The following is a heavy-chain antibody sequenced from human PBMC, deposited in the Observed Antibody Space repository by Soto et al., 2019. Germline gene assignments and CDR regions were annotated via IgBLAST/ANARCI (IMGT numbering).Heavy chain of an antibody. J-gene: IGHJ3*02. CDR2: IRQDGSAR. D-gene: IGHD6-13*01. CDR1: GFAFGSSW. CDR3: ARDVSQGSSSLYLDDFEI. V-gene: IGHV3-7*05. Sequence: EVQLVESGGGLVHPGGSLRLSCEASGFAFGSSWMTWVRQAPGKGLEWVANIRQDGSARSYLDSVTGRFTISRDNAKRSLYPQMDSLRAEDTGLYFCARDVSQGSSSLYLDDFEIRGQGTMVTVSS.